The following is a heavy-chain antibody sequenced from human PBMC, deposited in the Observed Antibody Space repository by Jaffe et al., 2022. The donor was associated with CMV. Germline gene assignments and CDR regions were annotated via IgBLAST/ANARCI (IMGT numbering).Heavy chain of an antibody. CDR3: AKDYLGVRGSPYYHYDLDV. CDR1: GFTFDDYA. V-gene: IGHV3-9*01. D-gene: IGHD3-10*01. CDR2: INWDSTKI. Sequence: EVQLVESGGGLVQPGRSLRLSCATSGFTFDDYAMHWVRQVPGKGLEWVSGINWDSTKIGYGDSVKGRFTISRDNAKKSLYLQMNSLRAEDTALYYCAKDYLGVRGSPYYHYDLDVWGQGTTVTVSS. J-gene: IGHJ6*02.